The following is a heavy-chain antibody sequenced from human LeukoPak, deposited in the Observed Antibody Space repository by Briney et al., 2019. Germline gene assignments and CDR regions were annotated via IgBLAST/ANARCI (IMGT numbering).Heavy chain of an antibody. Sequence: ASVKVSCKASGGTFSSYAISWVRQAPGQGLEWMGGIIPILGTANYAQKFQGRVTITADESTSTAYMELSSLRSEDTAVYYCARDGCSSTSCFDPWGQGTLVTVSS. V-gene: IGHV1-69*13. CDR3: ARDGCSSTSCFDP. CDR2: IIPILGTA. J-gene: IGHJ5*02. CDR1: GGTFSSYA. D-gene: IGHD2-2*01.